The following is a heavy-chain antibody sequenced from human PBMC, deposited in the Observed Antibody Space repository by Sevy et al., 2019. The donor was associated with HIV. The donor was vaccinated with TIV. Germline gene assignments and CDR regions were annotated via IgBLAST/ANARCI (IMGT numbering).Heavy chain of an antibody. D-gene: IGHD3-10*01. CDR1: GLTFSSYA. J-gene: IGHJ4*01. CDR2: NSASETT. V-gene: IGHV3-23*01. Sequence: GGSLRLSCVASGLTFSSYAMTWVRHAPGRGLEWVSTNSASETTYYADSVKGRFTISRDNANNTLHLQMSSLRVDETAVYYCAKLAYGPFDYRGHGTLVTVSS. CDR3: AKLAYGPFDY.